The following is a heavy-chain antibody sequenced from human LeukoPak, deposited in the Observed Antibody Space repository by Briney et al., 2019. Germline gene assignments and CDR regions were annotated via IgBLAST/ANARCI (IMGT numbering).Heavy chain of an antibody. CDR3: ARHPPYYYGSGSYYKGVSWFDP. D-gene: IGHD3-10*01. CDR1: GGSISSSSYY. CDR2: IYYSGST. Sequence: SETLSLTCTVSGGSISSSSYYWGWIRQPPGKGLEWIGSIYYSGSTYYNPSLKSRVTISVDTSKNQFSLKLSSVTAADTAVYYCARHPPYYYGSGSYYKGVSWFDPWGQGTLVTVSS. J-gene: IGHJ5*02. V-gene: IGHV4-39*01.